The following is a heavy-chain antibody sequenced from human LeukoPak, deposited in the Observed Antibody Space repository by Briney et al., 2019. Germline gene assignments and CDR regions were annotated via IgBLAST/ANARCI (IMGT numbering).Heavy chain of an antibody. Sequence: GGSLRLSCEVSGFTFSTSVMHWVRQAPGKGLEYVSGISDNGLDTHYGNSVEGRFTISRDNSKNSLYLQMDSLRDEDMAVYYCAREGHSSGHCGALDIWGQGTMVTVSS. CDR2: ISDNGLDT. D-gene: IGHD3-22*01. CDR1: GFTFSTSV. V-gene: IGHV3-64*01. J-gene: IGHJ3*02. CDR3: AREGHSSGHCGALDI.